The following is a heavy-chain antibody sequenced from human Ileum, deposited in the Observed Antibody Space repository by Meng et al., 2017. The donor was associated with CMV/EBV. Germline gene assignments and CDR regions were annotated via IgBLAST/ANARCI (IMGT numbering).Heavy chain of an antibody. Sequence: SDTLSPTCTVPGGPSSSSRYYWGWIRQPPGEGLERIGSIYYSGSTYYNPSLKSRVTISVDTSKNQFSLKLSSMTAADTAVYYCASRWTYFDYWGQGTLVTVSS. V-gene: IGHV4-39*07. D-gene: IGHD1-1*01. CDR2: IYYSGST. CDR3: ASRWTYFDY. J-gene: IGHJ4*02. CDR1: GGPSSSSRYY.